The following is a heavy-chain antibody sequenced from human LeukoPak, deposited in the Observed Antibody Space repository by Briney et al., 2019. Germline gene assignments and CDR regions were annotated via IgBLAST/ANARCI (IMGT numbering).Heavy chain of an antibody. CDR1: GFTFSSYA. CDR2: IRYDATNK. Sequence: GGSLRLSCAASGFTFSSYAMSWVRQAPGRGLEWVAFIRYDATNKYYADSVKGRFTISRDNSKNTLSLQMNSLRPEDTAVYYCAKGYCSGTSCYSGLDWGQGTLVTVSS. D-gene: IGHD2-2*01. J-gene: IGHJ4*02. CDR3: AKGYCSGTSCYSGLD. V-gene: IGHV3-30*02.